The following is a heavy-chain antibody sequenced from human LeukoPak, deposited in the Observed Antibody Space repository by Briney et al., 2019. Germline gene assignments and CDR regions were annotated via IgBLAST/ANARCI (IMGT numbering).Heavy chain of an antibody. D-gene: IGHD2-21*01. CDR2: IYYSGST. CDR1: GESISGFY. CDR3: ARGVVIAPQTFDY. V-gene: IGHV4-59*01. Sequence: SETLSLTCAVSGESISGFYWTWIRQPPGKGLEWIGYIYYSGSTNYNPSLKSRVTISVDTSKNQFSLKLSSVTAADTAVYYCARGVVIAPQTFDYWGRGTLVTVSS. J-gene: IGHJ4*02.